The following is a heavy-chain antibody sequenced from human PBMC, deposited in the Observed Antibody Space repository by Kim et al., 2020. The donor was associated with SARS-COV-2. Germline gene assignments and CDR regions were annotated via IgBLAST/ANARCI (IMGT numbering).Heavy chain of an antibody. D-gene: IGHD5-12*01. CDR3: AKEGRDGYNGYFDY. V-gene: IGHV3-23*01. J-gene: IGHJ4*02. Sequence: ADSGKGRFTISGDNSKNTLYLQMNGLRAEDTAVYYCAKEGRDGYNGYFDYWGQGTLVTVSS.